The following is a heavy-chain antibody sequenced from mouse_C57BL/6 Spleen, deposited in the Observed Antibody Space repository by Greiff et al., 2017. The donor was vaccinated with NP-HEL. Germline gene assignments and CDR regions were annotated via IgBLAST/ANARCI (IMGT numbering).Heavy chain of an antibody. CDR1: GFNIKDYY. CDR3: ARTPTTVVATRYAMDY. J-gene: IGHJ4*01. CDR2: IDPEDGET. Sequence: EVKLMESGAELVKPGASVKLSCTASGFNIKDYYMHWVKQRTEQGLEWIGRIDPEDGETKYAPKFQGKATITADTSSNTAYLQLSSLTSEDTAVYYCARTPTTVVATRYAMDYWGQGTSVTVSS. D-gene: IGHD1-1*01. V-gene: IGHV14-2*01.